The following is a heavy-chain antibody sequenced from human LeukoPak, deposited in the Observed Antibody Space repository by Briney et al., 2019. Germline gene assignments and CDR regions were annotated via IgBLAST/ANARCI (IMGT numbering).Heavy chain of an antibody. CDR2: ISSSGSTI. CDR1: GFTFSDYY. V-gene: IGHV3-11*01. D-gene: IGHD6-19*01. CDR3: ASHEGYSSGWYNFDY. J-gene: IGHJ4*02. Sequence: GGSLRLSCAASGFTFSDYYMSWIRQAPGKGLEWVSYISSSGSTIYYADSVKGRFTTSRDNSKNTLYLQMNGLRAEDTAVYYCASHEGYSSGWYNFDYWGQGTLVTVSS.